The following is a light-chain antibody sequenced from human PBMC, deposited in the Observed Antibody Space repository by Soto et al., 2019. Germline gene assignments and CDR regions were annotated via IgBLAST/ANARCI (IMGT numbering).Light chain of an antibody. V-gene: IGLV2-23*02. Sequence: QSALTQPASVSGSPGQSITVSCTGTSSDVGNYNLVSWYQHHPGKAPKLIIYEVSKRPSGVSNRFSGSKSGDTASLTISGLQAEDEADYYCCSYAGSNYVFATGTKVTVL. J-gene: IGLJ1*01. CDR1: SSDVGNYNL. CDR3: CSYAGSNYV. CDR2: EVS.